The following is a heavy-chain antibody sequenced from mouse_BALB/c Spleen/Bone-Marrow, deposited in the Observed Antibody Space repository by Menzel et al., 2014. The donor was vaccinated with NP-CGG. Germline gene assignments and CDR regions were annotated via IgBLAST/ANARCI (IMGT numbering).Heavy chain of an antibody. CDR1: GFTFSSYI. Sequence: DVQLVESGGDLVKPGGSLKLSCAASGFTFSSYIMSWVRQTPEKRLEWVATISSGGRYIFYPDSVKGRFTLSRDNAKNTLYLQMSSLRSDDTAMYYCTREEDYDGNYKFAYWGQGTLVTVSA. D-gene: IGHD2-3*01. J-gene: IGHJ3*01. V-gene: IGHV5-6-4*01. CDR2: ISSGGRYI. CDR3: TREEDYDGNYKFAY.